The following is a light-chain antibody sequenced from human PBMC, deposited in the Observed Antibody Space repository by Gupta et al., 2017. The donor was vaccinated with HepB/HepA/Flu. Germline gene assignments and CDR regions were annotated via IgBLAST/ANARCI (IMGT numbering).Light chain of an antibody. J-gene: IGKJ2*01. V-gene: IGKV1-39*01. CDR2: AAS. CDR3: QQSYSTPYT. CDR1: QSISSY. Sequence: DIQMTQSPSSLSASVGDRVTITCRASQSISSYLNWYQQKPGKAPKLLIYAASSLQSGVPSRFSGSGSGTDSTLTISSLQPEDIATYYCQQSYSTPYTFGQGTKLEIK.